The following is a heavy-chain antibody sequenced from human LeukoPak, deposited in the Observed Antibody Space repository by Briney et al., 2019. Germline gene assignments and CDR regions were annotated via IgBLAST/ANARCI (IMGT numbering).Heavy chain of an antibody. Sequence: SETLSLTCTVSGGSISSYYWSWIRQPPGKGLGWIGYIYYSGSTNYNPSLKSRVTISVDTSKNQFSLKLSSVTAADTAVYYCARSVGYSGSYYFDYWGQGTLVTVSS. CDR3: ARSVGYSGSYYFDY. J-gene: IGHJ4*02. CDR1: GGSISSYY. CDR2: IYYSGST. V-gene: IGHV4-59*01. D-gene: IGHD1-26*01.